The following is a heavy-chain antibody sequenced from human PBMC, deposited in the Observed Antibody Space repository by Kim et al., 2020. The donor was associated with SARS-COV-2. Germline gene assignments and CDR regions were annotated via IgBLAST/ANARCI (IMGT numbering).Heavy chain of an antibody. V-gene: IGHV4-39*01. CDR2: IYYSGST. Sequence: SETLSLTCTVSGGSISSSSYYWGWIRQPPGKGLEWIGSIYYSGSTYYNPSLKSRVTISVDTSKNQFSLKLSSVTAADTAVYYCALTGYPPLGDYWGQGTLVTVSS. CDR3: ALTGYPPLGDY. CDR1: GGSISSSSYY. D-gene: IGHD3-9*01. J-gene: IGHJ4*02.